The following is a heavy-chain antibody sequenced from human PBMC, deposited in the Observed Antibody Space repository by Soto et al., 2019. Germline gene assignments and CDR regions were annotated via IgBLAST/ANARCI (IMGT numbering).Heavy chain of an antibody. J-gene: IGHJ6*03. CDR2: IYYSGCT. CDR1: GGSLSYRY. V-gene: IGHV4-59*11. Sequence: QVQLQESGPGLVNPSETLSFTCMVSGGSLSYRYCSWIRQPPGKDLEWIAYIYYSGCTNYSPSLRNRLTVSVDTAKNQFSLKLTSVTAADTATYYCARTIDYGYMDVWGKGTTVTVSS. CDR3: ARTIDYGYMDV. D-gene: IGHD3-16*01.